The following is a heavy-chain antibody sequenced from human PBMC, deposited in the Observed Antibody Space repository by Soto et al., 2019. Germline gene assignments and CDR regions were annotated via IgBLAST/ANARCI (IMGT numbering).Heavy chain of an antibody. CDR2: ISYDGSNK. CDR1: GFTFSSYG. V-gene: IGHV3-30*18. CDR3: AKGGDYYDSSGYYYYYYYGMDV. Sequence: GGSLRLSCAASGFTFSSYGMHWVRQAPGKGLEWVAVISYDGSNKYYADSVKGRFTISRDNSKNTLYLQMNSLRAEDTAVYYCAKGGDYYDSSGYYYYYYYGMDVWGQGTTVTVSS. J-gene: IGHJ6*02. D-gene: IGHD3-22*01.